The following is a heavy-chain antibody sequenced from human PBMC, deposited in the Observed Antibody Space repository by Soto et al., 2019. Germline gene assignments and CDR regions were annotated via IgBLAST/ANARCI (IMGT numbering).Heavy chain of an antibody. D-gene: IGHD1-1*01. CDR1: GGSFSNFI. V-gene: IGHV1-69*16. Sequence: QVQLVQSGAEVKEPGSSVRVSCKASGGSFSNFIMNWVRQTPGQGLEWMGGIVPMLGTPTYAEKFKGRVTISATGSTSTAYMEVTSLRSEDTAIYYCARNGTYGTSLSHYTGMDVWGQGTTVTVS. CDR3: ARNGTYGTSLSHYTGMDV. J-gene: IGHJ6*02. CDR2: IVPMLGTP.